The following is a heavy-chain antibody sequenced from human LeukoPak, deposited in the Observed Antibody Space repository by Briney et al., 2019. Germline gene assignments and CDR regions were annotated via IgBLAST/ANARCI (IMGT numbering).Heavy chain of an antibody. D-gene: IGHD6-19*01. CDR2: IYYRGSA. J-gene: IGHJ4*02. V-gene: IGHV4-59*12. CDR1: GDSINSYY. CDR3: ARGDTLYSSGWAYYFDY. Sequence: SETLSLTCTVSGDSINSYYWSWIRQPPGKGLEWLGYIYYRGSANYNPSLKSRVTISIGTSKNQFSLKLSSVTAADTAVYYCARGDTLYSSGWAYYFDYWGQGTLVTVSS.